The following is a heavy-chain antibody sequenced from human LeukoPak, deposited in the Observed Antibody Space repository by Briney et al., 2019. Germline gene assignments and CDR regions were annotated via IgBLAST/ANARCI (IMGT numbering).Heavy chain of an antibody. CDR2: ISYDGSNK. CDR3: ARDGPITIFGVANNWFDP. Sequence: PGRSLRLSCAASGFTFSSYAMHWVRQAPGKGLEWVAVISYDGSNKYYADSVKGRFTISRDNSKNTLYLQMNSLRAEDTAVYYCARDGPITIFGVANNWFDPWGQGTLVTVSS. CDR1: GFTFSSYA. V-gene: IGHV3-30-3*01. D-gene: IGHD3-3*01. J-gene: IGHJ5*02.